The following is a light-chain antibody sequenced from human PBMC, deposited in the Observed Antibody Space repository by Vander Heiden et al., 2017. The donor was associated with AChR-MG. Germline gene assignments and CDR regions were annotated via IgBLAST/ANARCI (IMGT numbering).Light chain of an antibody. J-gene: IGKJ1*01. CDR2: KAS. V-gene: IGKV1-5*03. CDR1: QNIGGW. CDR3: QQDHNYPDT. Sequence: DIQMTQSPSTLSASVGDRVTLTCRASQNIGGWLAWYQQKPGTAPNLLIYKASTLESGVPSRFSGSGSGTEFVLTISSLQPDDFATYYCQQDHNYPDTFGQGTKVDFK.